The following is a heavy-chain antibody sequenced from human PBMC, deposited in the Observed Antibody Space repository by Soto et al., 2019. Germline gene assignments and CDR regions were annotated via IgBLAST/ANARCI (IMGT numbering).Heavy chain of an antibody. V-gene: IGHV3-23*01. Sequence: EVQLLESGGGLVQPGGSLRLSCAASGLTFSRYAMRWVRQAPVKGLEWVSAISGSGGSTYYADSVKGRFTISRDNSKNTLYLQMNSLRAEDTAVYYCARRGSGSYYDYWGQGTLVTVSS. CDR2: ISGSGGST. D-gene: IGHD1-26*01. CDR1: GLTFSRYA. CDR3: ARRGSGSYYDY. J-gene: IGHJ4*02.